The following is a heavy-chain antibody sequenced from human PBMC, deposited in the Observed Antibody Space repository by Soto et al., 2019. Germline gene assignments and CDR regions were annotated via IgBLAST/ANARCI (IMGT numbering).Heavy chain of an antibody. D-gene: IGHD3-9*01. V-gene: IGHV1-2*04. CDR2: INPNSGGT. J-gene: IGHJ4*02. Sequence: ASVKVSCKASGYTFTGYYMHWVRQAPGQGLEWMGWINPNSGGTNYAQKFQGWVTMTRDTSISTAYMELSRLRSDDTAVYYCARGPLLRYFDNSADYWGQGTLVTVSS. CDR1: GYTFTGYY. CDR3: ARGPLLRYFDNSADY.